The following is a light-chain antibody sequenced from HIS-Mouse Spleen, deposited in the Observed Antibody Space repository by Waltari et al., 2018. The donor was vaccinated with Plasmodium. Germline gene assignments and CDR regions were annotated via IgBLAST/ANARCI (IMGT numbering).Light chain of an antibody. CDR3: QQSYSTPWT. Sequence: DIQMTQSPPSLSASGGHRDTIPCRASQSISSYLNWYQQKPGKAPKLLIYAASSLQSGVPSRFSGSGSGTDFTLTISSLQPEDFATYYCQQSYSTPWTFGQGTKVEIK. CDR1: QSISSY. CDR2: AAS. V-gene: IGKV1-39*01. J-gene: IGKJ1*01.